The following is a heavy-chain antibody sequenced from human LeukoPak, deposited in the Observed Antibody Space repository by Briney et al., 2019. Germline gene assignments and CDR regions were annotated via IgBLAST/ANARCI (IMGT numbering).Heavy chain of an antibody. CDR2: IYPGDSDT. CDR3: ARQSLSTSRSVMDV. CDR1: GYSFTNYW. D-gene: IGHD2/OR15-2a*01. J-gene: IGHJ6*02. V-gene: IGHV5-51*01. Sequence: GESLKISCKASGYSFTNYWIGWVRQMPGRGLEWMGIIYPGDSDTRYSPSVRGQVTISADKSITTAHLQWSSLKASDTGIYHCARQSLSTSRSVMDVWGQGTTVTVS.